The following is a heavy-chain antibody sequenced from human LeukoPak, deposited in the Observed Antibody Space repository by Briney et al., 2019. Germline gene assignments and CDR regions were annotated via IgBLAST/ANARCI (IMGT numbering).Heavy chain of an antibody. V-gene: IGHV1-18*01. D-gene: IGHD6-13*01. J-gene: IGHJ5*02. CDR1: GYTFTSYG. CDR2: ISAYNGNT. Sequence: ASVKVSCKASGYTFTSYGISWVRQAPGQGLEWMGWISAYNGNTNYAQKLQGRVTMTTDTSTSTAYMELRSLRSDDTAVYYCARASPYASSSWYETQFDPWGQGTLVTVSS. CDR3: ARASPYASSSWYETQFDP.